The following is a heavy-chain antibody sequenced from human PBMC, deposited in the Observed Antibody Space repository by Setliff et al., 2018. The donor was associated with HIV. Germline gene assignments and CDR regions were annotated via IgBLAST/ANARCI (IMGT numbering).Heavy chain of an antibody. J-gene: IGHJ6*02. CDR1: GFTFSGYE. V-gene: IGHV3-48*03. Sequence: GGSLRLSCAASGFTFSGYEMNWVRQAPGKGLEWVSYISSSGSTIYYADSVKGRLTISRDNAKNSLYLQMNSLRAEDTAIYYCARDLPCSTGCQGWGFGVDVWGQGTTVTVSS. D-gene: IGHD2-2*01. CDR2: ISSSGSTI. CDR3: ARDLPCSTGCQGWGFGVDV.